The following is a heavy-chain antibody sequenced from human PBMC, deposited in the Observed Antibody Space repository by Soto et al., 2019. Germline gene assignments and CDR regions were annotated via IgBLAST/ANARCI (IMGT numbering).Heavy chain of an antibody. Sequence: QVQLQESGPGLVKPSQTLSLTCTVSGGSISGCTYYWSWIRHPPGQGLEWIGYIYFSGSTYYNPYLKSRVIISVDTSKNQFSLRLSSVTAADTAVYYCARGDWPTQMDVWGQGTTVTVSS. CDR2: IYFSGST. V-gene: IGHV4-31*03. D-gene: IGHD2-21*01. CDR1: GGSISGCTYY. CDR3: ARGDWPTQMDV. J-gene: IGHJ6*02.